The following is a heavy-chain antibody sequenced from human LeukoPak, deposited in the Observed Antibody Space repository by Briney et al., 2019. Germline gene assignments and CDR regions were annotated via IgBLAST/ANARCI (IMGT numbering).Heavy chain of an antibody. CDR2: IKSKTDGGTT. CDR3: TSMMITFGGVLDDY. V-gene: IGHV3-15*01. CDR1: GFTFSNAW. J-gene: IGHJ4*02. Sequence: PGGSLRLSCAASGFTFSNAWMSWVRQAPGKGLEWVGRIKSKTDGGTTDYAASVKGRFTISRDDSKNTLYLQMNSLKTEDTAVYYCTSMMITFGGVLDDYWGQGTLVTVSS. D-gene: IGHD3-16*01.